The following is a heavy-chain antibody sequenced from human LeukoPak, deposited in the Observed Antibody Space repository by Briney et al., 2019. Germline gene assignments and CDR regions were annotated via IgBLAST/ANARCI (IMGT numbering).Heavy chain of an antibody. J-gene: IGHJ4*02. CDR2: INPNSGGT. V-gene: IGHV1-2*02. CDR1: GYTFTDYY. D-gene: IGHD1-7*01. Sequence: ASVKVSCKASGYTFTDYYMHWVRQAPGQGLEWMGWINPNSGGTNYAQKFQGRVTMTRDTSISTAYMELSRLRSDDTTMYYCAMNWNYNYWGQGTLVTVSS. CDR3: AMNWNYNY.